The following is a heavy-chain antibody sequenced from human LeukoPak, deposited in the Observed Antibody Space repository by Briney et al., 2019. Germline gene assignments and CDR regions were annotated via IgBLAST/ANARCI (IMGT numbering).Heavy chain of an antibody. CDR2: IFYTGTT. CDR3: ARHARSDYANAKFDY. J-gene: IGHJ4*02. Sequence: SETLSLTCTVSGGSISSHYWSWIRQPPGKGLEWIGYIFYTGTTDHNPSLKSRVTISIDTSKSQLSLILNSVAAADTAVYYCARHARSDYANAKFDYWGQGALVTVSS. D-gene: IGHD6-25*01. V-gene: IGHV4-59*11. CDR1: GGSISSHY.